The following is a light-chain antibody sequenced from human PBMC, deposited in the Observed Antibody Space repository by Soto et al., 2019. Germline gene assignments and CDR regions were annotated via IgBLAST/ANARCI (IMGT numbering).Light chain of an antibody. CDR2: GAS. V-gene: IGKV3-20*01. J-gene: IGKJ1*01. CDR3: QQYGSSPRT. Sequence: EIVLTQSPGTLSLSPGERATLSCRASQSVSSSFLAWYQQIPGQAPRVLIYGASSRAPGLPARFSGSGSGTVFPVTISRLEPEDFAVYSCQQYGSSPRTFGQGTKVEIK. CDR1: QSVSSSF.